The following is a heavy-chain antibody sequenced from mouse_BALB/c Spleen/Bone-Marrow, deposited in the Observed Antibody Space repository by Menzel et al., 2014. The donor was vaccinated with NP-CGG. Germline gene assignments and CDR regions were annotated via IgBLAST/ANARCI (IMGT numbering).Heavy chain of an antibody. J-gene: IGHJ2*01. CDR3: APRLDY. CDR1: GYTFTSYW. Sequence: VQLQQSGAELVKPGASVKLSCKASGYTFTSYWMHWVMQRPGQGLEWIGEIDPSDSYTNYNQKFKGKATLTVDKSSSTAYMQLSSLTSEDSAVYYCAPRLDYWGQGTTLTVSS. CDR2: IDPSDSYT. V-gene: IGHV1-69*02.